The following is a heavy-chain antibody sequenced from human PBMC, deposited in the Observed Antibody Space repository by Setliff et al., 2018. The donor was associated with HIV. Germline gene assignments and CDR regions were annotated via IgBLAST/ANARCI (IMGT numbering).Heavy chain of an antibody. CDR1: GGPIISYY. J-gene: IGHJ6*02. CDR3: ARGPGGTVPKERYYYGSGTNVREYYGMDV. CDR2: IYYSGTT. D-gene: IGHD3-10*01. Sequence: SETLSLTCTVSGGPIISYYWSWIRQPPGKGLEWIAYIYYSGTTKYNPSLKSRVSISVDTSKNQFSLKLSSVTAADTAVYYCARGPGGTVPKERYYYGSGTNVREYYGMDVWGQGTTVTVSS. V-gene: IGHV4-59*01.